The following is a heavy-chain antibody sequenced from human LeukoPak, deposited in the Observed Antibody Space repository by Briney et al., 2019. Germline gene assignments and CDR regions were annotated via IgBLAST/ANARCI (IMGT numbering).Heavy chain of an antibody. CDR3: VRDSTYNKYETAVDI. Sequence: GGSLRLSCAASGFSFSNHAMTWVRQAPGKGLEWVSSLSDNGDSTYYADSVKGRFTISRDNSKNALYLQMNSLRAEDTAIYYCVRDSTYNKYETAVDIWGQGTLVTVSS. J-gene: IGHJ3*02. CDR1: GFSFSNHA. V-gene: IGHV3-23*01. D-gene: IGHD4-11*01. CDR2: LSDNGDST.